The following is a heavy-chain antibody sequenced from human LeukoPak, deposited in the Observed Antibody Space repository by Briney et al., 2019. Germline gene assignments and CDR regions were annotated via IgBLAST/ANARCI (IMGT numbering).Heavy chain of an antibody. V-gene: IGHV5-51*01. Sequence: GESLKISCKGSGYIFTNYWIGWVRQMPGKGLEWMGISYPDDSDIRYSPSFQGQVTISADKSINTAYLQWSSLKASDTAMYYCARYLGYCSGDNCYPDYWGQGTLVTVSS. CDR1: GYIFTNYW. CDR3: ARYLGYCSGDNCYPDY. J-gene: IGHJ4*02. CDR2: SYPDDSDI. D-gene: IGHD2-15*01.